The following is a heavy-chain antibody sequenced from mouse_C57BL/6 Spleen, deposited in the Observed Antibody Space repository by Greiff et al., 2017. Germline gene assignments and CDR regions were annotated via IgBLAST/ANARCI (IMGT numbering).Heavy chain of an antibody. Sequence: VQLQQSGPELVKPGASVKISCKASGYAFSSSWMNWVKQRPGKGLEWIGRIYPGDGDTNYNGKFKGKATLTADKSSSTAYMQLSSLTSEDSAVYFCAREETGSWYFDVWGTGTTVTVSS. J-gene: IGHJ1*03. D-gene: IGHD4-1*01. V-gene: IGHV1-82*01. CDR3: AREETGSWYFDV. CDR2: IYPGDGDT. CDR1: GYAFSSSW.